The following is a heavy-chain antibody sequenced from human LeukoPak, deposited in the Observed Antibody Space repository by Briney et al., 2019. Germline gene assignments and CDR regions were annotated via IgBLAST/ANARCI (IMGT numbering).Heavy chain of an antibody. CDR1: GFTFSNYW. Sequence: GGSLRLSCAASGFTFSNYWMSWVRQAPGKGPGWVANIKEDGSEKYYVDSVKGRFTISRDNARNSLYLQMNSLRAEDTAVYYCASGRQLGYWGQGTLVTVSS. V-gene: IGHV3-7*01. CDR2: IKEDGSEK. CDR3: ASGRQLGY. D-gene: IGHD6-13*01. J-gene: IGHJ4*02.